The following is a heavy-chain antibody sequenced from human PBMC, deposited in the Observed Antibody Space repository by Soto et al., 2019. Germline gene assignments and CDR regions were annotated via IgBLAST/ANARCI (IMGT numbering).Heavy chain of an antibody. V-gene: IGHV3-33*01. CDR2: IWYDGSTE. CDR1: GNCFNTYS. Sequence: SMRVSCSASGNCFNTYSRHRVCVAPGEGLEWGAVIWYDGSTESYADSVRGRFTSYRDNCQNTLYLQMKSLSAEDMAVYYCARGPPATRDGMEVWGQRPTVTVS. CDR3: ARGPPATRDGMEV. J-gene: IGHJ6*02.